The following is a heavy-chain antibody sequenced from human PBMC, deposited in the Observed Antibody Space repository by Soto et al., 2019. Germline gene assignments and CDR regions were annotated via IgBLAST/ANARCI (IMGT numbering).Heavy chain of an antibody. J-gene: IGHJ5*02. D-gene: IGHD3-9*01. V-gene: IGHV4-4*02. CDR2: IHHSGSF. CDR1: GGSITSNW. Sequence: QVQLQESGPGLVNPSGTLSLTCAVSGGSITSNWWSWVRQPPGKGLEWLGEIHHSGSFNYNPSLKSRVTISIDQSKNQLSLKLTSVTAADTAVHYCVRNDWYRLDPWGQGTLVTVSS. CDR3: VRNDWYRLDP.